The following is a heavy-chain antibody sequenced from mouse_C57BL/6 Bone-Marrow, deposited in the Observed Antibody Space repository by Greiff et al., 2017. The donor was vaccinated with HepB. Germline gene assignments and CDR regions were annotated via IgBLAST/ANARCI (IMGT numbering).Heavy chain of an antibody. V-gene: IGHV1-81*01. CDR3: ARSLGRGYYAMDD. J-gene: IGHJ4*01. CDR2: IYPRSGNT. D-gene: IGHD4-1*01. CDR1: GYTFTSYG. Sequence: VQLQQSGAELARPGASVKLSCKASGYTFTSYGISWVKQRTGQGLEWIGEIYPRSGNTYYNEKFKGKATLTADKSSSTAYMELRSLTYEDSAVYFCARSLGRGYYAMDDWGQGTSVTVSS.